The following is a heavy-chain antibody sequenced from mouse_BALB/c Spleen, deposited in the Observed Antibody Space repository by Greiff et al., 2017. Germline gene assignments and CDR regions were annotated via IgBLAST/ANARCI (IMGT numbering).Heavy chain of an antibody. Sequence: EVKLMESGGGLVQPGGSMKLSCVASGFTFSNYWMNWVRQSPEKGLEWVAEIRLKSNNYATHYAESVKGRFTISRDDSKSSVYLQMNNLRAEDTGIYYCTRDGWFAYWGQGTLVTVSA. CDR1: GFTFSNYW. V-gene: IGHV6-6*02. CDR2: IRLKSNNYAT. CDR3: TRDGWFAY. J-gene: IGHJ3*01.